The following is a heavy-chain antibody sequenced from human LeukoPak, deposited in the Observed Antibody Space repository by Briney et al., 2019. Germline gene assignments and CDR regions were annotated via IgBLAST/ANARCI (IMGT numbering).Heavy chain of an antibody. Sequence: SETLSLTCTVSGGSISSGSYYWSWIRQPAGKGLEWIGRIYTSGSTNYNPSLKSRVTISVDTSKNQFSLKLSSVTAADTAVYYCTERRGYSFGFDYYYMDVWGKGTTVTISS. J-gene: IGHJ6*03. CDR2: IYTSGST. V-gene: IGHV4-61*02. CDR3: TERRGYSFGFDYYYMDV. D-gene: IGHD5-18*01. CDR1: GGSISSGSYY.